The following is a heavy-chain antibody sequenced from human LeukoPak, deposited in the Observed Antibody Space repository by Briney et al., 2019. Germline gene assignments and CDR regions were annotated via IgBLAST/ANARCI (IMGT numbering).Heavy chain of an antibody. J-gene: IGHJ4*02. CDR1: GFSFSSYS. CDR2: ISSSSSYR. CDR3: ARLGAQYYDYVWGSYRPLALDY. V-gene: IGHV3-21*01. Sequence: GGSLRLSCAASGFSFSSYSMNWVRQAPGKGLEWVSSISSSSSYRYYADSVKGRFTISRDNAKNSLYLQMNSLRAEDRAVYYCARLGAQYYDYVWGSYRPLALDYWGQGTLVTVSS. D-gene: IGHD3-16*02.